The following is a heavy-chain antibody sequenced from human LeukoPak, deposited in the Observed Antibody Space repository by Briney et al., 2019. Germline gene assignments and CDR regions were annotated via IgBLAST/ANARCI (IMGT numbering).Heavy chain of an antibody. CDR2: ISISSSYI. CDR3: AMRRHCGGDCYGFDY. Sequence: GGSLRLSCAASGFTFSSYSMNWVRQAPGKGLEWVSSISISSSYIYYADSVKGRFTISRDNAKNSLYLQMNSLRAEDTAVYYCAMRRHCGGDCYGFDYWGQGTPVTVSS. V-gene: IGHV3-21*01. J-gene: IGHJ4*02. CDR1: GFTFSSYS. D-gene: IGHD2-21*01.